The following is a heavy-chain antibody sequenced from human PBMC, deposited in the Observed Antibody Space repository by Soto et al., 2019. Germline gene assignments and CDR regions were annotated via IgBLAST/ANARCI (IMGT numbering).Heavy chain of an antibody. Sequence: SETLSLTCAVYGGSFSGYYWSWIRQPPGKGLEWIGEINHSGSTNYNPSLKSRVTISVDTSKNQFSLKLSSVTAADTAVYYCARGRRIRYYFDYWGQGTLVTVSS. CDR3: ARGRRIRYYFDY. V-gene: IGHV4-34*01. CDR1: GGSFSGYY. CDR2: INHSGST. D-gene: IGHD2-15*01. J-gene: IGHJ4*02.